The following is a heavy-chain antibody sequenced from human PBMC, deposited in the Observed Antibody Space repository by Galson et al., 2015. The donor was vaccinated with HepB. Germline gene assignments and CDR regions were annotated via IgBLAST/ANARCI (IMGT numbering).Heavy chain of an antibody. V-gene: IGHV1-2*02. Sequence: SVKVSCKASGYTFTGYYMHWVRQAPGQGLEWMGWINPNSGGTNYAQKFQGRVTMTRDTSISTAYMELSRLRSDDTAVYYCVRGAYGSGSYYNSVYDYWGQGTLVTVSS. CDR2: INPNSGGT. J-gene: IGHJ4*02. D-gene: IGHD3-10*01. CDR1: GYTFTGYY. CDR3: VRGAYGSGSYYNSVYDY.